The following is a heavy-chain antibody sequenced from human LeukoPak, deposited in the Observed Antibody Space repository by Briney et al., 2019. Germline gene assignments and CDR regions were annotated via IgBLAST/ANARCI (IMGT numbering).Heavy chain of an antibody. Sequence: PGGSLRLSCAASGFTFSDYYMSWIRQAPGKGLEWVSYISSSGSTIYYADSVKGRFTISRDNAKNSLYLQMNSLRAEDTAAYYCARASLGSSSAVAYDYWGQGTLVTVSS. CDR3: ARASLGSSSAVAYDY. V-gene: IGHV3-11*01. D-gene: IGHD6-19*01. CDR1: GFTFSDYY. J-gene: IGHJ4*02. CDR2: ISSSGSTI.